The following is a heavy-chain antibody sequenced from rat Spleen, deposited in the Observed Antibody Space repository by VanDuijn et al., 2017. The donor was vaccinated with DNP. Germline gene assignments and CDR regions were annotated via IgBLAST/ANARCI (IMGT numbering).Heavy chain of an antibody. CDR3: ARDWDGYNIDY. D-gene: IGHD4-1*01. CDR1: GFSLTSHH. V-gene: IGHV2-30*01. CDR2: KGTGGTT. J-gene: IGHJ2*01. Sequence: QVQLKESGPGLVQPSQTLSLACTVSGFSLTSHHVHWVRQPSGKGLEWMGIKGTGGTTEYNPILKSRLSISRDTSKSQVFLRMNSLQSEDTATYYCARDWDGYNIDYWGQGVMVTVSS.